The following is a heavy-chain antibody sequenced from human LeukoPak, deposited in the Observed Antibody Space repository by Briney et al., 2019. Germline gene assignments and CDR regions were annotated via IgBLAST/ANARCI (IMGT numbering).Heavy chain of an antibody. V-gene: IGHV3-15*07. CDR2: FKSKTDGGTI. CDR1: GFTFNNAW. Sequence: PGGSLRLSCAASGFTFNNAWMNWVRRAPGKGLEWVGRFKSKTDGGTIDYAAPVKGRFTISRDDSKNTLYLQMNSLKTEDTAVYYCTTGGYGYGDDYWGQGTLVTVSS. D-gene: IGHD5-12*01. CDR3: TTGGYGYGDDY. J-gene: IGHJ4*02.